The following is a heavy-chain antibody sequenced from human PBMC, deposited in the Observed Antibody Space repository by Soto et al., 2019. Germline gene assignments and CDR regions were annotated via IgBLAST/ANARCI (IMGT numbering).Heavy chain of an antibody. Sequence: PGGSLRLSCAASGFTFSSYGMHWVRQAPGKGLEWVAVIWYDGSNKYYADSVKGRFTISRDNSKNTLYLQMNSLRAEDTAVYYCARARFDLTGGCYYYGMDVWGQGTTVTSP. J-gene: IGHJ6*02. CDR1: GFTFSSYG. CDR3: ARARFDLTGGCYYYGMDV. D-gene: IGHD6-19*01. V-gene: IGHV3-33*01. CDR2: IWYDGSNK.